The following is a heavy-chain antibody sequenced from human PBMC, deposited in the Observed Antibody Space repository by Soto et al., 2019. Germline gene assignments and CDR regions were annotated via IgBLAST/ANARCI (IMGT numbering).Heavy chain of an antibody. CDR2: ISGSGGST. V-gene: IGHV3-23*01. J-gene: IGHJ3*02. CDR1: GFNFSSYA. CDR3: AKGEGWYLAFDI. Sequence: EVQLLESGGGLVQPGGSLRLSCAASGFNFSSYAMSWVRQAPGKGLEWVSAISGSGGSTYYADSVKGRFTISRDNSKNTLYLHMNSLRAEDTAVYYCAKGEGWYLAFDIWGQGTMVTVSS. D-gene: IGHD6-19*01.